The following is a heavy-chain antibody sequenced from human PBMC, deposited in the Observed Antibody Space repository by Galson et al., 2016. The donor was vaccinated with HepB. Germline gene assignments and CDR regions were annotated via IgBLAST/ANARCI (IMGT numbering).Heavy chain of an antibody. CDR1: GFTFSNYW. Sequence: SLRLSCAASGFTFSNYWMYWVRQAPGKGLVWVSRIKTDGSITGYADSVKGRFTISRANGKKTMYLQMNSLRAAETALYYCARGRRGAISDFFDSWGQGTLVTVSS. V-gene: IGHV3-74*01. CDR2: IKTDGSIT. J-gene: IGHJ4*02. D-gene: IGHD3-10*01. CDR3: ARGRRGAISDFFDS.